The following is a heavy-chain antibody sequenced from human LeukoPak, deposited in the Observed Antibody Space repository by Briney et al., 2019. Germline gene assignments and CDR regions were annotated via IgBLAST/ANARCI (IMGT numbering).Heavy chain of an antibody. J-gene: IGHJ4*02. Sequence: GGSLRLSCATSGFTFSGSAIHWVRQASGKGLEWVGRIRSKANSYATTDAASVKGRFTISRDDSKNTAYLQMNSLKTEDAAVYYCTRPSYDSSVSGVVYWGQGTLVTVSS. CDR2: IRSKANSYAT. D-gene: IGHD3-22*01. V-gene: IGHV3-73*01. CDR1: GFTFSGSA. CDR3: TRPSYDSSVSGVVY.